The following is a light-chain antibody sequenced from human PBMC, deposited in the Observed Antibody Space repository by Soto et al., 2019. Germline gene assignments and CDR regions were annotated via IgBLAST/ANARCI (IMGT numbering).Light chain of an antibody. CDR2: DAS. V-gene: IGKV3D-20*01. Sequence: EIVLTQSPATLSLSLGERATLSCGASESVTSGHLAWYKQKPGLAPRLLIYDASIRATDIPDRFSGSGSETDFTLTISRLEPEDCAVYYCQQYSTSPRTFGQGTKVEIK. CDR3: QQYSTSPRT. CDR1: ESVTSGH. J-gene: IGKJ1*01.